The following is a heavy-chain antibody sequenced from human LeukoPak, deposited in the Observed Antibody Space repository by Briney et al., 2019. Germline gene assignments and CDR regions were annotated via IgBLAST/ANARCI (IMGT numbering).Heavy chain of an antibody. CDR2: SCHSGFA. CDR1: GDSISSDGHS. CDR3: VRGVGGEYFYFDR. D-gene: IGHD1-26*01. Sequence: KASETLSLTCGVSGDSISSDGHSWSWIRQPPGKGLEWVGYSCHSGFAYHNPSLKSRLALSVDTSNNQFSLRLRSVTAADTAVYYCVRGVGGEYFYFDRWGQGALVTVSA. V-gene: IGHV4-30-4*07. J-gene: IGHJ4*02.